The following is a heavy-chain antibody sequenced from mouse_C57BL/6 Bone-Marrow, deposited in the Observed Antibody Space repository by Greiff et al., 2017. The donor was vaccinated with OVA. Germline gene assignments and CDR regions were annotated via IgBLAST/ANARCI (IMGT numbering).Heavy chain of an antibody. J-gene: IGHJ1*03. Sequence: EVQLQQSGAELVRPGASVKLSCTASGYTINDDYMHWVKQRPEQGLEWIGWIDPENGDTNYASKFQGKATITADTSSNTAYLQLSSLTSEDTAVCYWACWGHYLDFGGRGTAPTVT. CDR3: ACWGHYLDFGG. D-gene: IGHD4-1*01. CDR2: IDPENGDT. V-gene: IGHV14-4*01. CDR1: GYTINDDY.